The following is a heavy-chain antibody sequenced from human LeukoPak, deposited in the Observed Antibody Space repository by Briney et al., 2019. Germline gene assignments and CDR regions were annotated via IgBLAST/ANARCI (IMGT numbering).Heavy chain of an antibody. CDR1: GGSFSGYY. CDR3: ASAAGPFDN. Sequence: SETLSLTCAVYGGSFSGYYWSWIRQPPGKGLEWIGEINHSGSTNYNPSLKSRVTISVDTSKNQFSLKLSSVTAADTAVYYCASAAGPFDNWGQGTLVTVSS. V-gene: IGHV4-34*01. J-gene: IGHJ4*02. CDR2: INHSGST. D-gene: IGHD6-13*01.